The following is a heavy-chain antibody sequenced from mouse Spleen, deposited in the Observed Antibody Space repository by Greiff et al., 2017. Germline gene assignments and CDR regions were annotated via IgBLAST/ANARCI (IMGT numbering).Heavy chain of an antibody. Sequence: EVKLMESGGGLVKPGGSLKLSCAASGFTFSSYAMSWVRQTPEKRLEWVATISDGGSYTYYPDNVKGRFTISRDNAKNNLYLQMSHLKSEDTAMYYCARDDLGHFDYWGQGTTLTVSS. CDR1: GFTFSSYA. V-gene: IGHV5-4*01. CDR3: ARDDLGHFDY. J-gene: IGHJ2*01. D-gene: IGHD4-1*01. CDR2: ISDGGSYT.